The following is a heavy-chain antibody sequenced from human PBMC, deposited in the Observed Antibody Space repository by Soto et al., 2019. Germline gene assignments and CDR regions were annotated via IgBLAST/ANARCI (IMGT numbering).Heavy chain of an antibody. CDR1: GFTFSNAW. D-gene: IGHD3-22*01. J-gene: IGHJ3*02. CDR2: IKSKTDGGTT. CDR3: LYDSSWWGAFDI. V-gene: IGHV3-15*01. Sequence: EVQLVESGGGLVKPGGSLRLSCAASGFTFSNAWMSWVRQAPGKGLEWVGGIKSKTDGGTTDYAAPVKGRFTISRDDSKNSLYLQMNSLKTEDPAVYYCLYDSSWWGAFDIWGQGTMVTVSS.